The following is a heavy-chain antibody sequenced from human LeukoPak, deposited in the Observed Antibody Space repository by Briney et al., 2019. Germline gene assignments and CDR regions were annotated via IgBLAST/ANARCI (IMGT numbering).Heavy chain of an antibody. Sequence: GGSLRLSCGASILTFSSYWMSWVRQAPGKGLEWVANIKQDGSEKYYVDSVKGRFTISRDNAKNSLYLQMNSLRAEDTAVYYCARDGTYYDFWSGFYWLDYWGQGTLVTVSS. CDR3: ARDGTYYDFWSGFYWLDY. V-gene: IGHV3-7*01. CDR1: ILTFSSYW. D-gene: IGHD3-3*01. J-gene: IGHJ4*02. CDR2: IKQDGSEK.